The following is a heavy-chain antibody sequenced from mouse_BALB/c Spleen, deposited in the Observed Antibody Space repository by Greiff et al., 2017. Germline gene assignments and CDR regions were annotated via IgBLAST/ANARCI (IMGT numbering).Heavy chain of an antibody. CDR2: ISDGGSYT. Sequence: EVKVEESGGGLVKPGGSLKLSCAASGFTFSDYYMYWVRQTPEKRLEWVATISDGGSYTYYPDSVKGRFTISRDNAKNNLYLQMSSLKSEDTAMYYCARKGYSFYAMDYWGQGTSVTVSS. CDR3: ARKGYSFYAMDY. CDR1: GFTFSDYY. V-gene: IGHV5-4*02. J-gene: IGHJ4*01.